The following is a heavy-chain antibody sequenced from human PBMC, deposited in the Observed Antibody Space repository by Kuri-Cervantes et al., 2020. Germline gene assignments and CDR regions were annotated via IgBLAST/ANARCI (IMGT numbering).Heavy chain of an antibody. D-gene: IGHD3-10*01. CDR1: GFTFDDYA. V-gene: IGHV3-9*01. Sequence: GGSLRLSCAASGFTFDDYAMHWVRQAPGKGLEWVSGISWNSGSIGYADSVKGRFTISRDNAKNSLYLQMNSLRAEDTAVYYCARGRRGEPRAFDYWGQGTLVTVSS. CDR3: ARGRRGEPRAFDY. CDR2: ISWNSGSI. J-gene: IGHJ4*02.